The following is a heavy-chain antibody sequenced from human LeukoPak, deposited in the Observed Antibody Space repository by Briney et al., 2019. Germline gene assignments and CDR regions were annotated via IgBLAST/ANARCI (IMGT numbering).Heavy chain of an antibody. D-gene: IGHD1-26*01. J-gene: IGHJ3*02. Sequence: SEALSLTCTVSGGSISSYYWSWIRQPPGKGLEWIGYIYYSGSTNYNPSLKSRVTISVDTSKNQFSLKLSSVTAADTAVYYCARVDISGSYMGDAFDIWGQGTMVTVSS. CDR2: IYYSGST. CDR3: ARVDISGSYMGDAFDI. CDR1: GGSISSYY. V-gene: IGHV4-59*01.